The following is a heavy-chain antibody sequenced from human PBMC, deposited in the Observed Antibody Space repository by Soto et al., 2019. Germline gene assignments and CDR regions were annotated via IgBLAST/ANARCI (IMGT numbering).Heavy chain of an antibody. V-gene: IGHV3-23*01. D-gene: IGHD6-6*01. Sequence: GGSLRLSCAASGFTFSTFAMSWVRQAPGKGLEWVSTISGGGDGTYYADSVKGRFTISRDNSKNTMYLQMDSLRAEDTAVYYRAKDRPTTSSSNMEVWGKGTTVTVSS. CDR2: ISGGGDGT. CDR3: AKDRPTTSSSNMEV. CDR1: GFTFSTFA. J-gene: IGHJ6*03.